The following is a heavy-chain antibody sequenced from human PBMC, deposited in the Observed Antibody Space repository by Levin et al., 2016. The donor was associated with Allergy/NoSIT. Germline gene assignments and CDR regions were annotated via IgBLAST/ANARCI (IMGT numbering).Heavy chain of an antibody. CDR1: GYTFTSYY. V-gene: IGHV1-46*01. Sequence: ASVKVSCKASGYTFTSYYMHWVRQAPGQGLEWMGIINPSGGSTSYAQKFQGRVTMTRDTSTSTVYMELSSLRSEDTAVYYCARDRNGSGRGGGPGYYYYGMDVWGQGTTVTVSS. CDR2: INPSGGST. J-gene: IGHJ6*02. D-gene: IGHD3-10*01. CDR3: ARDRNGSGRGGGPGYYYYGMDV.